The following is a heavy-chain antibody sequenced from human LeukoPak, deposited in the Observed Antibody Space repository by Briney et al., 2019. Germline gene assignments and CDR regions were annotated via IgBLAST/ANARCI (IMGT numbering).Heavy chain of an antibody. CDR1: GYTFTSYY. D-gene: IGHD3-22*01. J-gene: IGHJ4*02. CDR3: AKDPTTVVVGDYFDY. V-gene: IGHV1-46*01. CDR2: INPSGGST. Sequence: ASVKVSCKASGYTFTSYYMHWVRQAPGQGLEWMGIINPSGGSTSYAQKFQGRVTMTRDMSTSTVYMELSSLRAEDTAIYYCAKDPTTVVVGDYFDYWGQGTLVTVSS.